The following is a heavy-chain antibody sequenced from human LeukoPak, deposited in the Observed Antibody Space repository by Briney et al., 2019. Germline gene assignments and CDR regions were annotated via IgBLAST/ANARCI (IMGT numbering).Heavy chain of an antibody. J-gene: IGHJ6*03. V-gene: IGHV3-30*02. CDR2: IRYDGSNK. CDR1: GFTFSSYG. Sequence: PGGSLRLSCAASGFTFSSYGMHWVRQAPGKGLEWVAFIRYDGSNKYYADSVKGRFTISRDNSKNTLYLQMNSLRAEDTAVYYCAKELGGDYYGSGSYGQAYYYYYYMDVWGKGTTVTISS. D-gene: IGHD3-10*01. CDR3: AKELGGDYYGSGSYGQAYYYYYYMDV.